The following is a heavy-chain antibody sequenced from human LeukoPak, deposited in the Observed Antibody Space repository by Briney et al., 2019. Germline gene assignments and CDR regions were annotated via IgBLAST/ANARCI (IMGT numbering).Heavy chain of an antibody. Sequence: PSGTLSLTCTVSGGSISSYYWSWIRQTPGKGLEWIGYIYYSGSTNYNPSLKSRVTISVDTSKNQFSLKLSSVTAADTAVYYCARGRLYYYGSGSYYWFDPWGQGTLVTVSS. V-gene: IGHV4-59*01. CDR3: ARGRLYYYGSGSYYWFDP. D-gene: IGHD3-10*01. J-gene: IGHJ5*02. CDR2: IYYSGST. CDR1: GGSISSYY.